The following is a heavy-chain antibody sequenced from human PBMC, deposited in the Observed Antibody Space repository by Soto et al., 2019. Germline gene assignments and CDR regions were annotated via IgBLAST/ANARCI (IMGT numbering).Heavy chain of an antibody. CDR2: INHSGST. CDR1: GGSFSGYY. CDR3: ARRCSGDTCYWYFDL. Sequence: QVHLQQWGAGLLKPSETLSLTCAVYGGSFSGYYWSWIRQPPGKGLEWIGEINHSGSTNFNPSLKNRVTISVDTSKNHLSLKLSSVTAADTAFYYCARRCSGDTCYWYFDLWGRGTLVTVSS. V-gene: IGHV4-34*01. J-gene: IGHJ2*01. D-gene: IGHD2-15*01.